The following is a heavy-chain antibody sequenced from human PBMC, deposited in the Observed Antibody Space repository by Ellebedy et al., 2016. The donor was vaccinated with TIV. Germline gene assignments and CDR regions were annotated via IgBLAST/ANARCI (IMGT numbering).Heavy chain of an antibody. CDR1: RGSVSSGSYY. J-gene: IGHJ3*02. Sequence: SETLSLXCTVSRGSVSSGSYYWSWIRQPPGKGLEWIGYIYYSGSTKYNPSLKSRVTISVDTPKKQISLKLRSVTAADTAVYYCTRSLEDQLEAFDIWGQGTTVTVSS. V-gene: IGHV4-61*01. D-gene: IGHD1-1*01. CDR3: TRSLEDQLEAFDI. CDR2: IYYSGST.